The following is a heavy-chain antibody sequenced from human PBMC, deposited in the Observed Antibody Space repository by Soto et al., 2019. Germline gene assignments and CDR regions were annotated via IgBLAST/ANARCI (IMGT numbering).Heavy chain of an antibody. CDR2: VDTYGSTT. V-gene: IGHV3-74*01. CDR1: GFTFKSYW. CDR3: VRGYCDTLSCHFDS. J-gene: IGHJ4*02. Sequence: EVQLVESGGGLIQPGGSLRLSCAASGFTFKSYWMNWVRQAPGKGLEWVSRVDTYGSTTAYADSVQGRFTISRDDTKNTVSLQMNNLRAEDTAVYYCVRGYCDTLSCHFDSWGQGTLVTVSS. D-gene: IGHD2-2*01.